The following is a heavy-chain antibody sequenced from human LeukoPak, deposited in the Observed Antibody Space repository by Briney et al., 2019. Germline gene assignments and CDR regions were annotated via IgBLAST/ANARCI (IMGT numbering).Heavy chain of an antibody. V-gene: IGHV3-9*01. D-gene: IGHD6-13*01. Sequence: GRSLRLSCAASGFTFEDYAMHWVRQAPGKGLEWVSGISWNSGSIGYADSVKGRFTISRDNAKNSLYLQMNSLRAEDTALYYCAKDGAAAAPYYYYYMDVWGKGTTVTVSS. J-gene: IGHJ6*03. CDR1: GFTFEDYA. CDR2: ISWNSGSI. CDR3: AKDGAAAAPYYYYYMDV.